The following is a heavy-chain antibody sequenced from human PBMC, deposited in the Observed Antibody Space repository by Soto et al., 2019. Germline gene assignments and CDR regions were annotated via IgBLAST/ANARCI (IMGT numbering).Heavy chain of an antibody. CDR3: ATGTLGTTIGGGGAPEYIYNMNV. D-gene: IGHD3-16*01. Sequence: QVQVVQSGAEVKKPGSAVTVSCQTSGGTFNTYGLSWVRQAPGQGFEWMGGTCPTFGITDYSKNCQDRVTITADESKGTSYMELRNLRSGDTGVYYCATGTLGTTIGGGGAPEYIYNMNVWGHGTAVTVSS. V-gene: IGHV1-69*01. J-gene: IGHJ6*02. CDR2: TCPTFGIT. CDR1: GGTFNTYG.